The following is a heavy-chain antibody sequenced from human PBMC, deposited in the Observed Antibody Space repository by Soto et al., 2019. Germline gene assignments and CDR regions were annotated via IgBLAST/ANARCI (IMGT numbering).Heavy chain of an antibody. V-gene: IGHV4-31*03. CDR2: MYHSGSP. CDR1: GCSISTGDFS. J-gene: IGHJ5*02. D-gene: IGHD2-8*01. CDR3: ARPRVNVVGLNLEDTYFGP. Sequence: QVHLQESGPGLVKPSQTLSLTCTVSGCSISTGDFSWTWIRQHPGKGLEWIVDMYHSGSPYYNPSIKSRLTISVDPSKSQCSLRLSSVTAADTAVYYGARPRVNVVGLNLEDTYFGPWGRGTLVTVSS.